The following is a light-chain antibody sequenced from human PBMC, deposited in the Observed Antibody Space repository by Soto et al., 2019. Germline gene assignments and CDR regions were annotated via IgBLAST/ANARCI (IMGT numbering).Light chain of an antibody. CDR2: DAS. V-gene: IGKV1-5*01. Sequence: DIQLTQSPSTLSASVRDRVPITCRASQSIGNWLAWYQQKPGKAPKLLIYDASSLEGGVPSRFSGSGSGTEFTLTISSLQPDDFATYYCQQYNSYSSTFGHGTKVDIK. CDR3: QQYNSYSST. J-gene: IGKJ1*01. CDR1: QSIGNW.